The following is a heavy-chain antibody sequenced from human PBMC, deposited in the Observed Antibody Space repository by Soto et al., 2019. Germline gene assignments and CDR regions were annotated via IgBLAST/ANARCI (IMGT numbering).Heavy chain of an antibody. D-gene: IGHD4-17*01. CDR1: GFTFSSYS. CDR3: ARANQPLLVTTVDY. Sequence: EVQLVESGGGLVKPGGSLRLSCAASGFTFSSYSMNWVRQAPGKGLEWVSSISSSSSYIYYADSVKGRFTISRDNAKNSLYLQMNSLRAEDTAVYYCARANQPLLVTTVDYWGQGTLVTVSS. V-gene: IGHV3-21*01. J-gene: IGHJ4*02. CDR2: ISSSSSYI.